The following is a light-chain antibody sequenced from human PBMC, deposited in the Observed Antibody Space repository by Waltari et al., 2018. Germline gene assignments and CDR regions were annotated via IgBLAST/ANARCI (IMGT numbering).Light chain of an antibody. J-gene: IGLJ1*01. CDR3: SSYTTSSTVYV. V-gene: IGLV2-14*03. CDR2: DVT. CDR1: SSDVGTYDY. Sequence: QSALTRPASVSGSPGPSITISCTGTSSDVGTYDYVSWYQQHPGKAPKLMIYDVTKRPSGIANRFSGSKSGNTASLTISGLQAEDEADYYCSSYTTSSTVYVFGTGTKVTVL.